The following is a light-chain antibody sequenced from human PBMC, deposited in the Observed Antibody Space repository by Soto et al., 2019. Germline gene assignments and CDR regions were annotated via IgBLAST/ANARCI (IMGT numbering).Light chain of an antibody. CDR1: QSVGSLY. Sequence: ELVLTQSPGTVYLSPGARGTLSGMASQSVGSLYLAGYQQKPGQATRLLMYGTSSRATGIPDRFSGSGSGTDFTITTSSLEPEDFAVYYCQPYGDSARTVGPGTRLEIK. V-gene: IGKV3-20*01. CDR2: GTS. CDR3: QPYGDSART. J-gene: IGKJ5*01.